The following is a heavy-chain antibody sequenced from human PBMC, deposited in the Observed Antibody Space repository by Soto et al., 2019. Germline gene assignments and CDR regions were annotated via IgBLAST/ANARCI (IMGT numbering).Heavy chain of an antibody. CDR2: INAGSGNT. J-gene: IGHJ3*02. Sequence: ASVKVSCKATGYTFSAYTMNWVRQAPGQSLEWMGWINAGSGNTKYSQNFQGRVSITRDTSASTVYMELTGLTSEDTAVYYCARDTETLGPRANDALDIWGQGTMVTVSS. V-gene: IGHV1-3*01. CDR1: GYTFSAYT. CDR3: ARDTETLGPRANDALDI. D-gene: IGHD3-3*02.